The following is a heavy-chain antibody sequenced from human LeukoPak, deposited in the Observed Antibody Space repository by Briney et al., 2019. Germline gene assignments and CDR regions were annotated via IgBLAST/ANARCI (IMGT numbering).Heavy chain of an antibody. CDR1: GFTFSSYW. J-gene: IGHJ6*02. V-gene: IGHV3-7*03. CDR3: ARGGGLAV. D-gene: IGHD3-16*01. CDR2: INHNGNVN. Sequence: GGSLRLSCAASGFTFSSYWMNWARQAPGKGLEWVASINHNGNVNYYVDSVNGRFTISRDNGKNSLYLQMSNLRAADTALYFCARGGGLAVWGQGATVTVSS.